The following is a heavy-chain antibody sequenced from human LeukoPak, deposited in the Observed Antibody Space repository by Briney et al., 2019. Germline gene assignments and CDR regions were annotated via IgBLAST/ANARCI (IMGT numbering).Heavy chain of an antibody. D-gene: IGHD6-13*01. V-gene: IGHV4-39*01. J-gene: IGHJ5*02. CDR3: AACKEYTSSWYVGHSRVRFDP. Sequence: KPSETLSLTCTVSGGSISSRSYYWGWIRQPPGKGLEWIGSVYSGNSYYNPSLKRQATISVDTSKNQFSLKLSSVTAADTAVYYCAACKEYTSSWYVGHSRVRFDPWGQGTLVTVSS. CDR1: GGSISSRSYY. CDR2: VYSGNS.